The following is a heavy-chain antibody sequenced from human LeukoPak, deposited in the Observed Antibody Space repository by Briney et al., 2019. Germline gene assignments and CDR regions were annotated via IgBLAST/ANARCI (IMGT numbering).Heavy chain of an antibody. J-gene: IGHJ4*02. CDR2: IYSGGTT. V-gene: IGHV3-53*01. CDR3: ASSGRYGSSWYSDY. CDR1: GFTVSNSY. Sequence: GGSLRLSCAASGFTVSNSYVSWVRQAPGKGLEWVSGIYSGGTTYYRDSVKGRFTISRDNSKNTLYLQMNSLRAEDTAVYYCASSGRYGSSWYSDYWGQGTLVTVSS. D-gene: IGHD6-13*01.